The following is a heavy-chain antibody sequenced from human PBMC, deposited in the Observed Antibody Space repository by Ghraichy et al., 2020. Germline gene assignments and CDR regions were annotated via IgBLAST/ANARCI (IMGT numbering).Heavy chain of an antibody. V-gene: IGHV3-48*02. D-gene: IGHD4-23*01. CDR2: ITISSRTT. CDR1: GFSFSGYS. CDR3: ARGSTVVRFYYYDGMDV. J-gene: IGHJ6*02. Sequence: LSLTCVGSGFSFSGYSMNWVRQSPGKGLEWIAYITISSRTTSYADSVKGRFTISRDNAHNSLYLQMNSLRDEDTAVYYCARGSTVVRFYYYDGMDVWGQGTTVTDSS.